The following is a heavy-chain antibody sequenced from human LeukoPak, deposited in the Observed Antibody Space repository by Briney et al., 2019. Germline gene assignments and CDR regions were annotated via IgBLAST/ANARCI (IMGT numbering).Heavy chain of an antibody. Sequence: GASVKVSCKTSGYTFTNYYIHWVRQAPEQGLEWMGWINPKSGGTNYAQKFQGRVTMTRDTSINTVYMELSRLKADDTAVYYCASGDIVVVTDTSLLAYWGQGTLVTVSS. CDR3: ASGDIVVVTDTSLLAY. CDR2: INPKSGGT. V-gene: IGHV1-2*02. CDR1: GYTFTNYY. D-gene: IGHD2-21*02. J-gene: IGHJ4*02.